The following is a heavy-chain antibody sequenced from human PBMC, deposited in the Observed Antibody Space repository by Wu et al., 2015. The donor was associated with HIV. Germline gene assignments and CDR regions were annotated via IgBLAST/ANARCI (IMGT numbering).Heavy chain of an antibody. CDR3: ARDSSSGY. D-gene: IGHD6-6*01. J-gene: IGHJ4*02. CDR2: INPSGGST. CDR1: EYTFNSYY. Sequence: QVHLVQSGAEVKKPGASVKVSCRASEYTFNSYYVHWVRQAPGKGLEWMGIINPSGGSTNYAQKFQGRVTMTRDTSISTAYMELSRLRSDDTAVYYCARDSSSGYWGQGTLVTVSS. V-gene: IGHV1-46*02.